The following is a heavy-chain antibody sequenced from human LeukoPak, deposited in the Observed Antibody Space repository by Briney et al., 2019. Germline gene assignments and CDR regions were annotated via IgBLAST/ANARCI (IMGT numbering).Heavy chain of an antibody. CDR2: IYYSGST. D-gene: IGHD3-3*01. J-gene: IGHJ3*02. Sequence: SETLSLTCTVSGGSISSSSYYWGWIRQPPGKGLEWIGSIYYSGSTYYNPSLKSRVTISVDTSKNQFSLKLSSVTAADTAVYYCARTYDFGIGPPGDAFDNWGQGTLVTVFS. CDR3: ARTYDFGIGPPGDAFDN. CDR1: GGSISSSSYY. V-gene: IGHV4-39*01.